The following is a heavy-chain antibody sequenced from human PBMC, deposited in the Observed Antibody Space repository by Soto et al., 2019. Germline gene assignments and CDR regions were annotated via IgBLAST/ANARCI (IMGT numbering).Heavy chain of an antibody. J-gene: IGHJ5*02. CDR1: GGSISSGGYY. V-gene: IGHV4-31*03. CDR2: IYYSGST. Sequence: SETLSLTCTVSGGSISSGGYYWSWIRQHPGKGLEWIGYIYYSGSTYYNPSLKSRVTISVDTSKNQFSLKLSSVTAADTAVYYCARAIKGYSGYDGWFDPWGQGTLVTVSS. CDR3: ARAIKGYSGYDGWFDP. D-gene: IGHD5-12*01.